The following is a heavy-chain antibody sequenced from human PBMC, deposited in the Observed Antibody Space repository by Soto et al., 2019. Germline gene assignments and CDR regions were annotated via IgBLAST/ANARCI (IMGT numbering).Heavy chain of an antibody. CDR2: VSYDGNNE. J-gene: IGHJ4*02. CDR1: GFTFSSYG. D-gene: IGHD3-3*01. CDR3: AKTITTPAVSSYSRDSTGRGALIDY. V-gene: IGHV3-30*18. Sequence: QVQLVESGGGVVQPGRSLRLSCAASGFTFSSYGMHWVHQAPGKGLEWVAVVSYDGNNEYYADSVKDRFTISRDNSKNTLYLQINSLRAEDTAMYYCAKTITTPAVSSYSRDSTGRGALIDYWGQGTLVIVSS.